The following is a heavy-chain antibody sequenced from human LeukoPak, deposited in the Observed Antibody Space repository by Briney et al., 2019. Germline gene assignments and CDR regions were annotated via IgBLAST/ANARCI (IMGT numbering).Heavy chain of an antibody. CDR1: GFTINNYW. J-gene: IGHJ5*02. Sequence: PGESMRFSCETSGFTINNYWMSWLRRAPGKGLEWVSRSKYDGSTAMSAESVKGRLAISRDNARGTLYLQMNSLRVDDTAVYYCAKSDWFDPCGRGILVTVSS. CDR2: SKYDGSTA. CDR3: AKSDWFDP. V-gene: IGHV3-74*03.